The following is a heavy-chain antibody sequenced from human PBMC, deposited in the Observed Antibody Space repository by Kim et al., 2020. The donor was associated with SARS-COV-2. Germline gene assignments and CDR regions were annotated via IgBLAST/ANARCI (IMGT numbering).Heavy chain of an antibody. D-gene: IGHD2-8*01. J-gene: IGHJ4*01. CDR1: GFTFSSYA. Sequence: GGSLRLSCAASGFTFSSYAMHWVRQAPGKGLEWVAVISYDGSNKYYADSVKGRFTISRDNSKNTLYLQMNSLRAEDTAVYYCARLGYCTNGVCRHFDDWG. CDR3: ARLGYCTNGVCRHFDD. CDR2: ISYDGSNK. V-gene: IGHV3-30*04.